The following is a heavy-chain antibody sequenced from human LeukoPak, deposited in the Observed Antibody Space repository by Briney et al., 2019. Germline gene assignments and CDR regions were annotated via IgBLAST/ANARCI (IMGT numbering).Heavy chain of an antibody. CDR1: GYTFTSYG. D-gene: IGHD2-2*01. Sequence: ASVKVSCKASGYTFTSYGISWVRQAPGQGLEWMGWINPNSGGTNYAQKFQGRVTMTRDTSISTAYMELSRLRSDDTAVYYCAVVPAGPIDYWGQGTLVTVSS. CDR3: AVVPAGPIDY. CDR2: INPNSGGT. J-gene: IGHJ4*02. V-gene: IGHV1-2*02.